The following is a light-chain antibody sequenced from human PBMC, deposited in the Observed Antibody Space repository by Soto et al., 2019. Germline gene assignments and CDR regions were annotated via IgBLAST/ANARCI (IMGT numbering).Light chain of an antibody. CDR2: DAS. Sequence: AIQLTQSPSSLSAYVGDSVSITCRASQGISIALAWYQQKPGRAPKLLIYDASSLEGGVPSRFSGSRSGTDFTLTVSSLQPEDFATYYCQQFDDYPFTFGPGTKVDIK. CDR1: QGISIA. CDR3: QQFDDYPFT. J-gene: IGKJ3*01. V-gene: IGKV1D-13*01.